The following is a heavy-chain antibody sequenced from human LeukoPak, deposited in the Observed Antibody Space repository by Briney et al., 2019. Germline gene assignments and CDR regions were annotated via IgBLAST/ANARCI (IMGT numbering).Heavy chain of an antibody. V-gene: IGHV1-69*13. D-gene: IGHD3-10*01. CDR2: IIPIFGTA. Sequence: SVKVSCKASGGTFSSYAISWVRQAPGQGLEWMGGIIPIFGTANYAQKFQGRVTITADESTSTAYMELSSLRSEDTAVYYCARDQGGSTMVRGVSYYYGMDVWGKGTTVTVSS. CDR3: ARDQGGSTMVRGVSYYYGMDV. CDR1: GGTFSSYA. J-gene: IGHJ6*04.